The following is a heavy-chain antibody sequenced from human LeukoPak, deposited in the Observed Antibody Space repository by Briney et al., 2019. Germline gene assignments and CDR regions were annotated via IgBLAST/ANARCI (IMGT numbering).Heavy chain of an antibody. CDR3: ARDHEQWLVYPEYFQH. CDR2: ISYDGSNK. J-gene: IGHJ1*01. CDR1: GFTFSSYA. Sequence: PGGSLRLSCAASGFTFSSYAMHWVRQAPGKGLEWVAVISYDGSNKYYADSVKGRFTISRDNAKNSLYLQMNSLRAEDTAVYYCARDHEQWLVYPEYFQHWGQGTLVTVSS. D-gene: IGHD6-19*01. V-gene: IGHV3-30-3*01.